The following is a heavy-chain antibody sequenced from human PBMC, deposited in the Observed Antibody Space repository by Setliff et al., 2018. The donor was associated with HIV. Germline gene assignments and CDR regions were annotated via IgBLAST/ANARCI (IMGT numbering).Heavy chain of an antibody. J-gene: IGHJ4*01. CDR2: INPNSGGT. Sequence: ASVKVSCKASGYTFTGYYIHWVRQAPGQGLEWMGWINPNSGGTNYAQKFQGRVTMTRDTSISTAYMELSRLRSDDTAVYFCARGALLAVFDFDYWGHGTLVTVSS. CDR1: GYTFTGYY. V-gene: IGHV1-2*02. CDR3: ARGALLAVFDFDY. D-gene: IGHD3-10*01.